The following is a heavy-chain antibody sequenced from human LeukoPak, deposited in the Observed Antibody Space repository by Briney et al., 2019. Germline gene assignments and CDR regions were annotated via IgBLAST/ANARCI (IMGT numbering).Heavy chain of an antibody. V-gene: IGHV3-21*06. D-gene: IGHD5-18*01. CDR3: ARGEDTAMVTGGYNWFDP. CDR2: ISSSSSYI. CDR1: GISIRSDH. J-gene: IGHJ5*02. Sequence: GTLSLTCVVSGISIRSDHWWTWVRQSPGKGLEWVSCISSSSSYIYYADSVKGRFTISRDNAKNSLYLQMNSLRAEDTAVYYCARGEDTAMVTGGYNWFDPWGQGTLVTVSS.